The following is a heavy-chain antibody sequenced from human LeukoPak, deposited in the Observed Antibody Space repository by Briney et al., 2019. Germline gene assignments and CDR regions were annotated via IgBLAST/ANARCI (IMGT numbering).Heavy chain of an antibody. CDR1: GGSISSSSYY. CDR3: ARVYYSSSYDYWYFDL. V-gene: IGHV4-39*07. CDR2: IYYSGST. J-gene: IGHJ2*01. D-gene: IGHD6-13*01. Sequence: SETLSLTCTVSGGSISSSSYYWGWVRQPQGKGLEWIGSIYYSGSTYYNPSLKSRVTISVDTSKNQFSLKLSSVTAADTAVYYCARVYYSSSYDYWYFDLWGRGTLVTVSS.